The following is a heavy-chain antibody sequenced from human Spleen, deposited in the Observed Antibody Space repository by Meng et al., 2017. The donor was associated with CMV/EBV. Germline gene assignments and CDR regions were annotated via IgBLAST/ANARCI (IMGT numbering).Heavy chain of an antibody. D-gene: IGHD1-1*01. CDR1: GGTFNSYA. Sequence: SVKVSCKASGGTFNSYAVSWVRQAPGQGLEWMGGIIPIFGAADYAQKFQGRVTITTDESTNTVYMELSSLRSEDTAVYYCATTTILITPYKYHAMDVCGQGTTVTVSS. J-gene: IGHJ6*02. CDR2: IIPIFGAA. CDR3: ATTTILITPYKYHAMDV. V-gene: IGHV1-69*05.